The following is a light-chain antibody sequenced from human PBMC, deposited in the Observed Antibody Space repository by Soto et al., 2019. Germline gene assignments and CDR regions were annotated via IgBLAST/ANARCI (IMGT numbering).Light chain of an antibody. Sequence: QSALTQPRSVYGSTRQSVTISCTGTSSDVGGYNYVSWYQQHPGKAPKHMIYDVSKRPSGVPDRFSGSKSGNTASLTISGLQAEDEADYYCCSYAGSPSFGGGTKVTVL. V-gene: IGLV2-11*01. CDR2: DVS. CDR3: CSYAGSPS. J-gene: IGLJ3*02. CDR1: SSDVGGYNY.